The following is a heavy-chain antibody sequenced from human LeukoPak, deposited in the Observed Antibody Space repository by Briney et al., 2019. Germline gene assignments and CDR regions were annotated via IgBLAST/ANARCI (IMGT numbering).Heavy chain of an antibody. CDR3: ADRGGDGNPHDY. CDR2: ISGSGGQT. J-gene: IGHJ4*02. V-gene: IGHV3-23*01. Sequence: GSLRLSCAASGFTFNNHAMSWVRQAPGKGLEWVSTISGSGGQTYYADSVKGRFSISRDNSKNTLFLQMNSLRAEDTAVYYCADRGGDGNPHDYWGQGTQVTVSS. D-gene: IGHD3-16*01. CDR1: GFTFNNHA.